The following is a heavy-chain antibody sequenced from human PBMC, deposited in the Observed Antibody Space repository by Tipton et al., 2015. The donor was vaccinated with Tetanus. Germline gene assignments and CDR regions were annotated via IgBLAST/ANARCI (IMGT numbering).Heavy chain of an antibody. CDR3: ARGAIAVAPTRD. J-gene: IGHJ4*02. Sequence: GLVKPSETLSLTCAVYGGSFSGYYWSWIRQPPGKGLEWIGEINHSGSTTHNPSLKSRVTISVDTSKNHFSRKRSSVTAADTAVYYCARGAIAVAPTRDWGQGTLVTVSS. V-gene: IGHV4-34*01. CDR1: GGSFSGYY. D-gene: IGHD6-19*01. CDR2: INHSGST.